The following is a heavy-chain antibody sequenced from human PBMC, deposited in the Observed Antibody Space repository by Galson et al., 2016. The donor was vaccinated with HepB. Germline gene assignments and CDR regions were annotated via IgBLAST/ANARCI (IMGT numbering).Heavy chain of an antibody. CDR1: GFTFSTYA. CDR2: ISGSGDTT. CDR3: ARVDEGYYYLIDY. J-gene: IGHJ4*02. D-gene: IGHD3-22*01. Sequence: SLRLSCAGTGFTFSTYAMSWVRQAPGKRLEWVSAISGSGDTTYYADSVKGRFSISRDNSKNTLYLQMSSLTAEDTAVYYCARVDEGYYYLIDYWGQGTLVTVSS. V-gene: IGHV3-23*01.